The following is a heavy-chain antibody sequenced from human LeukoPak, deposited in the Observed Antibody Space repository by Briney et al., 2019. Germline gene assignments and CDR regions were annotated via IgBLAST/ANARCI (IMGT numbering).Heavy chain of an antibody. CDR2: IIPILGIA. CDR3: ARISLTYYDILTGYGSLDY. Sequence: ASVKVSCKASGGTFSSYAISWVRQAPGQGLEWMGRIIPILGIANYAQKFQGRVTITADKSTSTAYMELSSLRSEDTAVYYCARISLTYYDILTGYGSLDYWGQGTLVTVSS. D-gene: IGHD3-9*01. CDR1: GGTFSSYA. V-gene: IGHV1-69*04. J-gene: IGHJ4*02.